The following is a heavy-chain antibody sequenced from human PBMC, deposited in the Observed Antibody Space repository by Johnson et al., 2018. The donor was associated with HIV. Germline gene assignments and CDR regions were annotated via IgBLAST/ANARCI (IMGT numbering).Heavy chain of an antibody. D-gene: IGHD6-6*01. Sequence: VYLVESGGGLVQPGGSLRLSCAASGFTFSSYWMSWVRQAPGKGLEWVANIKQGGSEKYYVDSVKGRFSISRDNAKNSLYLQMNSLRDEDTAVYCCARPYILLQLVSAFDIWGQGTMVTVSS. CDR2: IKQGGSEK. CDR3: ARPYILLQLVSAFDI. J-gene: IGHJ3*02. CDR1: GFTFSSYW. V-gene: IGHV3-7*01.